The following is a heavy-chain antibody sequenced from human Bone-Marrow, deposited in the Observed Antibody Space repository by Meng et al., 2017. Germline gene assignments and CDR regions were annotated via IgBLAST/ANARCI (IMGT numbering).Heavy chain of an antibody. D-gene: IGHD6-19*01. CDR1: GFTFSSYA. Sequence: GESLKISCAASGFTFSSYAMSWVRQAPGKGLEWVSAISGSGGSTYYADSVKGRFTISRDNSKNTLYLQMNSLRAEDTAVYYCAKDEPRVTGGSSGWYGYYYYGMDVWGQGTTVTVSS. CDR2: ISGSGGST. J-gene: IGHJ6*02. V-gene: IGHV3-23*01. CDR3: AKDEPRVTGGSSGWYGYYYYGMDV.